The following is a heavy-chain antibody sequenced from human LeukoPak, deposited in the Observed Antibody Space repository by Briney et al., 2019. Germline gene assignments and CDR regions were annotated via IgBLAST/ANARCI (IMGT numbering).Heavy chain of an antibody. Sequence: PSQTLSLTCTVSGGSISSGDYYWSWIRQPPGKGLEWIGYIYYSGSTYYNPSLKSQVTISVDTSKNQFSLKLSSVTAADTAVYYCAGGIAAAGKGPYYYYGMDVWGQGTTVTVSS. CDR2: IYYSGST. J-gene: IGHJ6*02. V-gene: IGHV4-30-4*01. D-gene: IGHD6-13*01. CDR1: GGSISSGDYY. CDR3: AGGIAAAGKGPYYYYGMDV.